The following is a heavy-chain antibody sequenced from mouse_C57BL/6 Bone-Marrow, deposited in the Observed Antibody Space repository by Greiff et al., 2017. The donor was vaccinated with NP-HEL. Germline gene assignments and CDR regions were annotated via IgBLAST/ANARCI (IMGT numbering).Heavy chain of an antibody. Sequence: VQLQQSGAELMQPGASVKLSCKATGYTFTGYWLEWVKQRPGHGLEWIGEILPGSGSTNYNEKFKGKATFTADTSSNTAYMQLSSLTTEDSAIYYCARDWGSSYGFDYAMDYWGQGTSVTVSS. CDR1: GYTFTGYW. J-gene: IGHJ4*01. V-gene: IGHV1-9*01. D-gene: IGHD1-1*01. CDR2: ILPGSGST. CDR3: ARDWGSSYGFDYAMDY.